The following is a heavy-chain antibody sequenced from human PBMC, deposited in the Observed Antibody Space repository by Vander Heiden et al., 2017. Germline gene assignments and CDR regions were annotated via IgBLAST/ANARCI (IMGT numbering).Heavy chain of an antibody. D-gene: IGHD1-26*01. Sequence: EVQLLESGGGLVQPGGSLRLSCAASGFTFSSSAMSWVRQAPGKGLEWVSAISGSGGSTYYADSVKGRFTISRDKSKNTLYLQMNSLRAEDTAVYYCTVAPPPGRNFDYWGQGTLVTVSS. CDR1: GFTFSSSA. CDR2: ISGSGGST. V-gene: IGHV3-23*01. CDR3: TVAPPPGRNFDY. J-gene: IGHJ4*02.